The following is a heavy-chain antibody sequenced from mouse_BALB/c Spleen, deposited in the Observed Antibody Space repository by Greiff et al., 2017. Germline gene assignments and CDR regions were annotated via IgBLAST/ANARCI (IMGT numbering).Heavy chain of an antibody. CDR2: IYPGDGDT. Sequence: VQLVESGAELARPGASVKLSCKASGYTFTSYWMQWVKQRPGQGLEWIGAIYPGDGDTRYTQKFKGKATLTADKSSSTAYMQLSSLASEDSAVYYCARSGYYGNYDAMDYWGQGTSVTVSS. D-gene: IGHD2-1*01. CDR3: ARSGYYGNYDAMDY. J-gene: IGHJ4*01. V-gene: IGHV1-87*01. CDR1: GYTFTSYW.